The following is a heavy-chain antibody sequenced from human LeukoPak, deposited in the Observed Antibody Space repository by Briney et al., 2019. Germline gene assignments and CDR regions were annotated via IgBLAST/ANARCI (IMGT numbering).Heavy chain of an antibody. CDR3: ARGVPRSRLWNLKGGGYYYYYMDV. V-gene: IGHV4-34*01. CDR1: GGSFSGHY. D-gene: IGHD1-7*01. CDR2: INHSGST. Sequence: PSETLSLTCAVYGGSFSGHYWSWIRQPPGKGLEWIGEINHSGSTNYNPSLKSRVTISIDTSKNQFSLKLSAVTAADTAVYYCARGVPRSRLWNLKGGGYYYYYMDVWGKGTTVTVSS. J-gene: IGHJ6*03.